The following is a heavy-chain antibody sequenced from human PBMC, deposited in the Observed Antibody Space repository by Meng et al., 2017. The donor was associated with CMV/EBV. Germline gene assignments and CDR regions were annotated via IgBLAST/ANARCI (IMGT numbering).Heavy chain of an antibody. J-gene: IGHJ6*02. D-gene: IGHD3-10*01. CDR3: ARERILWLGADYYYYGMDV. CDR2: ISSSGSTI. Sequence: GESLKISCAASGFTFSDYYMSWIRQAPGKGLEWVSYISSSGSTIYYADSVKGRFTISRDNAKNSLYLQMNSLRAEDTAVYYCARERILWLGADYYYYGMDVWGQGTTVTVSS. V-gene: IGHV3-11*01. CDR1: GFTFSDYY.